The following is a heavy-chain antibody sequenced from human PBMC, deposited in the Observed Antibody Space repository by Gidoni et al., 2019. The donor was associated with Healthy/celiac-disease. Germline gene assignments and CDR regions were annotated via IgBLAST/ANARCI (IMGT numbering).Heavy chain of an antibody. J-gene: IGHJ6*02. D-gene: IGHD4-17*01. V-gene: IGHV4-39*01. CDR3: ARHGDSYYYYYGMDV. CDR1: GGSISSSSYY. Sequence: QLQLQESGPGLVKPSETLSLTCTVSGGSISSSSYYWGWIRQPPGKGLEWIGSIYYSGSTYYNPSLKSRVTISVDTSKNQFSLKLSSVTAADTAVYYCARHGDSYYYYYGMDVWGQGTTVTVSS. CDR2: IYYSGST.